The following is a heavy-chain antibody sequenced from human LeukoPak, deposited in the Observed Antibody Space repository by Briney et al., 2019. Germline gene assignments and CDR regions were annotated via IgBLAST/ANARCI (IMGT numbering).Heavy chain of an antibody. CDR3: ATLYYYDRSGYPFDY. V-gene: IGHV1-2*06. Sequence: ASVKVSCKASGYTFTGYYMHWVRQAPGQGLEWMGRINPNSGGTNYAQKFQGRVTMTRDTSISTAYMELSRLRSNDTAVYYCATLYYYDRSGYPFDYWGQGTLVTVSS. CDR1: GYTFTGYY. CDR2: INPNSGGT. J-gene: IGHJ4*02. D-gene: IGHD3-22*01.